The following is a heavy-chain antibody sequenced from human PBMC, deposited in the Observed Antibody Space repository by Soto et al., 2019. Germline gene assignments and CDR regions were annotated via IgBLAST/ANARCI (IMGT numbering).Heavy chain of an antibody. Sequence: QVQLQESGPRLVKPSQTLSLSCTVSSGSISNNNYYWSWIRQHPGKDLEWMGYIYYSGSTFYNPSPESRLTISVDTSKNQFSPHLNSVTAADTAVYFCARVATSGMHFYFDSWGQGTLVTVSS. CDR2: IYYSGST. CDR1: SGSISNNNYY. CDR3: ARVATSGMHFYFDS. V-gene: IGHV4-30-4*01. J-gene: IGHJ4*02.